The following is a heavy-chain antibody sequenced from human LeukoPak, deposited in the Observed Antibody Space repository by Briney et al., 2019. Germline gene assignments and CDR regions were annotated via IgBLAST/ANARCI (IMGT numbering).Heavy chain of an antibody. CDR3: AKGDGSLLRYFDWLSKPHFDY. CDR1: GFTFSDYY. V-gene: IGHV3-11*04. Sequence: GGSLRLSWAASGFTFSDYYMSWIRQAPGKGLEWVSYISSSGSTIYYADSVKGRFTISRDNSKNTLYLQMNSLRAEDTAVYYCAKGDGSLLRYFDWLSKPHFDYWGQGTLVTVSS. J-gene: IGHJ4*02. D-gene: IGHD3-9*01. CDR2: ISSSGSTI.